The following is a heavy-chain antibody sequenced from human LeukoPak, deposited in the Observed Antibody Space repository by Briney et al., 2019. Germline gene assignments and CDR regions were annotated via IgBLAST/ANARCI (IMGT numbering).Heavy chain of an antibody. CDR3: ARDQGGGYSYGWQSFDY. CDR1: GFTFSSYS. Sequence: PGGSLRLSCAVSGFTFSSYSMNWVRRAPGKRLEWVSYISSSSSTIYYADSVKGRFTISRDNAKNSLYLQMNSLRAEDTAVYYCARDQGGGYSYGWQSFDYWGQGTLVTVSS. J-gene: IGHJ4*02. V-gene: IGHV3-48*04. CDR2: ISSSSSTI. D-gene: IGHD5-18*01.